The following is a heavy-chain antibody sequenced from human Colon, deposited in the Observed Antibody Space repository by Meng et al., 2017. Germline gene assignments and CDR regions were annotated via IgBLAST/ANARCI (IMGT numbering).Heavy chain of an antibody. CDR2: IHPSGSS. J-gene: IGHJ4*02. V-gene: IGHV4-34*01. Sequence: GQLRQGGAGLLKPSETLSLTCAFYGGSFSNYYLAWIRQPPGKGLEWIGEIHPSGSSYYSPSLQSRVTITLDTSKNQFSLTLSSLTAADTAVYYCARGVDWAKSGNFWGQGTLVTVSS. CDR3: ARGVDWAKSGNF. D-gene: IGHD3-9*01. CDR1: GGSFSNYY.